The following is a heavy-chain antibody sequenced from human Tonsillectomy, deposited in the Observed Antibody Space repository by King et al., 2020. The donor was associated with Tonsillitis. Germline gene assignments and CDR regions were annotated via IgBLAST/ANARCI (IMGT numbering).Heavy chain of an antibody. CDR2: IRYDGSNK. J-gene: IGHJ4*02. Sequence: VQLVESGGGVVQPGGSLRLSCAASGFTFSSYGMHWVRQAPGKGLEWVAFIRYDGSNKYYADSVKGRFTISRDNSKNTLYLQMNSLRAEDTAVYYCAKDTASPRLHSGSYPLGYFDYWGQGTLVTVSS. CDR1: GFTFSSYG. CDR3: AKDTASPRLHSGSYPLGYFDY. V-gene: IGHV3-30*02. D-gene: IGHD1-26*01.